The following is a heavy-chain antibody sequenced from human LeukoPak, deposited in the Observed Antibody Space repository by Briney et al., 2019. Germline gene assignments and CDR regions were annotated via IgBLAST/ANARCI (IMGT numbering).Heavy chain of an antibody. V-gene: IGHV4-59*01. CDR3: ARVTFGGAYFDY. CDR2: IYYSGST. Sequence: ASETLSLTCTVSGGSISSYYWSWIRQPPGKGLEWIGYIYYSGSTNYNPSLKSRVTISVDTSKNQFSLKLSSVTAADTAVYYCARVTFGGAYFDYWGQGTLVTVSS. J-gene: IGHJ4*02. D-gene: IGHD3-16*01. CDR1: GGSISSYY.